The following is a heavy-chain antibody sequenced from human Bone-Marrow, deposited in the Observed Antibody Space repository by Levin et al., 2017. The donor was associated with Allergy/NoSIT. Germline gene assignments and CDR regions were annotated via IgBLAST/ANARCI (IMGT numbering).Heavy chain of an antibody. CDR1: GFTFSSYS. CDR3: ARDRLDTTVVTPGPDY. CDR2: ISGGYSYI. D-gene: IGHD4-23*01. J-gene: IGHJ4*02. Sequence: PGESLKISCAASGFTFSSYSMNWVRQAPGKGLEWVSSISGGYSYIYYADSVKGRFTISRDNAKNSLYLQMNSLRPEDTAVYYCARDRLDTTVVTPGPDYWGRGTLVTVSS. V-gene: IGHV3-21*01.